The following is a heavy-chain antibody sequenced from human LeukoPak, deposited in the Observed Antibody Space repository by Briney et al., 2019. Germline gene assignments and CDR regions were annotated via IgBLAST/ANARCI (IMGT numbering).Heavy chain of an antibody. J-gene: IGHJ4*02. D-gene: IGHD2-2*01. CDR2: IYYSGST. CDR3: ARDSASSTSAYFDY. CDR1: GGSISSYY. Sequence: SETLSLTCTVSGGSISSYYWSWIRQPPGKGLGWIGYIYYSGSTNYNPSLKSRVTISVDTSKNQFSLKLSSVTAADTAVYYCARDSASSTSAYFDYWGQGTLVTVSS. V-gene: IGHV4-59*01.